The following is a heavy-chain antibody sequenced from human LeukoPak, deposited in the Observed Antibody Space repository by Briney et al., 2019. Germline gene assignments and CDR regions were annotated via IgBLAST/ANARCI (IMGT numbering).Heavy chain of an antibody. CDR2: MNPNNGAT. CDR3: ATSFGSSTMILTT. D-gene: IGHD3-10*01. J-gene: IGHJ5*02. V-gene: IGHV1-8*01. CDR1: GYPFTSYD. Sequence: GASVKVSCKASGYPFTSYDINWVRQATGQGLEWMAWMNPNNGATGFEPKFHGRLSMTRDKSITTAYMELSGLTSDDTAVYYCATSFGSSTMILTTWGQGTQVTVSS.